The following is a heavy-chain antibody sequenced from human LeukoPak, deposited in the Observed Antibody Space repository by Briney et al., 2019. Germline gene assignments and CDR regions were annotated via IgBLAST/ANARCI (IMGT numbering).Heavy chain of an antibody. CDR1: GFTFSSYW. D-gene: IGHD3-22*01. V-gene: IGHV3-7*01. Sequence: GGSLRLSCAASGFTFSSYWMSWVRQAPGKGLEWVANIKQDGSEKYYVDSVKGRFTISRDNAKNSLYLQMNSLRAEDTAVYYCARDSRYYYDSSGHYYDYWGQGTLVTVSS. J-gene: IGHJ4*02. CDR2: IKQDGSEK. CDR3: ARDSRYYYDSSGHYYDY.